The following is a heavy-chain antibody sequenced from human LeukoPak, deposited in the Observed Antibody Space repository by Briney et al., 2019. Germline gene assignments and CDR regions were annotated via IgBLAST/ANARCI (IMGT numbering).Heavy chain of an antibody. D-gene: IGHD6-13*01. V-gene: IGHV4-34*01. J-gene: IGHJ4*02. CDR3: ARGPGIAAAGNIDY. Sequence: PSESLSLTCAVYGGSFSGYYWSRLRQPPGKGLEWLGEINHSGSTNYNPSLKSRVTISVDTSKNQFSLKLSSVTAADTAVYYCARGPGIAAAGNIDYWGQGTLVTVSS. CDR2: INHSGST. CDR1: GGSFSGYY.